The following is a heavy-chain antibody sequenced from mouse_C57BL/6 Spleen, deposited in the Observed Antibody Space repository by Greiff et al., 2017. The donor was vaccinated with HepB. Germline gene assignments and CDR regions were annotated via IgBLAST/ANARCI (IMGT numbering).Heavy chain of an antibody. Sequence: QVQLKQSGAELARPGASVKLSCKASGYTFTSYGISWVKQRTGQGLEWIGEIYPRSGNTYYNEKFKGKATLTADKSSSTAYMELRSLTSEDSAVYFCARGNYDGVMDYWGQGTSVTVSS. J-gene: IGHJ4*01. D-gene: IGHD1-1*01. CDR2: IYPRSGNT. CDR3: ARGNYDGVMDY. V-gene: IGHV1-81*01. CDR1: GYTFTSYG.